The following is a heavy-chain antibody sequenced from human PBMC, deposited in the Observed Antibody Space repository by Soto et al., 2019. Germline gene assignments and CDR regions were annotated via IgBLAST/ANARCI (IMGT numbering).Heavy chain of an antibody. CDR1: GYTFTNND. J-gene: IGHJ4*02. V-gene: IGHV1-8*01. CDR2: MNAKTGNT. D-gene: IGHD6-13*01. Sequence: QVQLVQSGAEVKKPGASVKVSCKGSGYTFTNNDINWVRQATGQGLEWMGWMNAKTGNTGYAQKFQGRVTMTRDTSISTAYMELSSLQSEDTAVYYCTRGRHSSSWYFDYWGQGTLVTVSS. CDR3: TRGRHSSSWYFDY.